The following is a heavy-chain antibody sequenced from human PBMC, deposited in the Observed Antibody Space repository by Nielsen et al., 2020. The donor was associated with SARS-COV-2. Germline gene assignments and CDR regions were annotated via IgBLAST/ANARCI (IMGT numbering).Heavy chain of an antibody. Sequence: SETLSLTCTVSGGSISSYYWSWIRQPPGKGLEWIGYIYYSGSTNYNPSLKSRVTISVDTSKNQFSLKLSSVTAADTAVYYCARGIEWELTRFDYWGQGTLVTVSS. CDR2: IYYSGST. CDR1: GGSISSYY. CDR3: ARGIEWELTRFDY. D-gene: IGHD1-26*01. J-gene: IGHJ4*02. V-gene: IGHV4-59*01.